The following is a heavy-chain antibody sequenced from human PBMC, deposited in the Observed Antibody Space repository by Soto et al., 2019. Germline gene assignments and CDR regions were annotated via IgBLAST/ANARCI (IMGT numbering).Heavy chain of an antibody. V-gene: IGHV3-23*01. D-gene: IGHD6-6*01. Sequence: GGSLRLSCASSGFAFSNYAMHWVRQAPGKGLEWVSSISTSIDATYYADSVKGRFTISRDDSKNTLYLQMNSLRAEDSAVYYCAKDRTVAARNFDYWGQGTQVTVSS. CDR3: AKDRTVAARNFDY. J-gene: IGHJ4*02. CDR1: GFAFSNYA. CDR2: ISTSIDAT.